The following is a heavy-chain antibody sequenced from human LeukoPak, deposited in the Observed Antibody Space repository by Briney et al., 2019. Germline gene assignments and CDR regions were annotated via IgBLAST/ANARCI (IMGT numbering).Heavy chain of an antibody. D-gene: IGHD1-26*01. CDR3: AKENGGKPREPADY. CDR1: GFTFSNYA. J-gene: IGHJ4*02. CDR2: ISYDGSNK. V-gene: IGHV3-30-3*01. Sequence: GGSLRLSCAASGFTFSNYAMHWVRQAPGKGLEWVAVISYDGSNKYYADSVKGRFTISRDNSKNTVYLQLNSLRAEDTAVYYCAKENGGKPREPADYWGQGTLVTVSS.